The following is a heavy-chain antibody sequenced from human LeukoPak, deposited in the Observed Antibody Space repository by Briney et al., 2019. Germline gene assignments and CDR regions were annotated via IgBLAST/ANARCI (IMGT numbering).Heavy chain of an antibody. Sequence: GGSLRLSCAASGFAFSSYAMSWVRQAPHRGLEWVSGICGSIISTYYADSVKGRFTISRDNSKNTLYLQMNSLRAEDTAVYYCAKDQLNRFCSGGSCSITHDYWGQGTLVTVSS. CDR2: ICGSIIST. V-gene: IGHV3-23*01. CDR3: AKDQLNRFCSGGSCSITHDY. D-gene: IGHD2-15*01. CDR1: GFAFSSYA. J-gene: IGHJ4*02.